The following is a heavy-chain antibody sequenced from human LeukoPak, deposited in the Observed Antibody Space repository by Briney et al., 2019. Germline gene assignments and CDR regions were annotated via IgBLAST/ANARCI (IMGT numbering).Heavy chain of an antibody. CDR2: IYYTGST. V-gene: IGHV4-59*01. CDR1: GGSIGSYY. CDR3: ARQYSSGFGP. J-gene: IGHJ5*02. D-gene: IGHD4-11*01. Sequence: SETLSLTCTVSGGSIGSYYWSWIRQPPGKGLEWIGYIYYTGSTNYNASLKSRVTISLDTSKNQFSLRLSSVTAADTAVYYCARQYSSGFGPWGQGTLVTVSS.